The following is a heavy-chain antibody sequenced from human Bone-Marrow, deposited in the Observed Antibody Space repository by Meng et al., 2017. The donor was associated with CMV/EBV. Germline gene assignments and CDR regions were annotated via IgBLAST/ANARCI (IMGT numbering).Heavy chain of an antibody. D-gene: IGHD2-15*01. CDR1: GFTFSSYW. Sequence: GESLKISCVASGFTFSSYWMHWVRQVPGKGLVWVSRINSGGSTTSYADSVKGRFTISRDNAKNTLYLQMNSLRAEDTAVYYCARGYCSGGSCSTVHSFGDYWGQGALVTVSS. V-gene: IGHV3-74*01. J-gene: IGHJ4*02. CDR3: ARGYCSGGSCSTVHSFGDY. CDR2: INSGGSTT.